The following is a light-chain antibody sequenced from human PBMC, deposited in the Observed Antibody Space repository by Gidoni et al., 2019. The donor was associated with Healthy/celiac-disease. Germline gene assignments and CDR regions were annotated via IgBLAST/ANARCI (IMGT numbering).Light chain of an antibody. CDR3: QQRRNWPPIT. V-gene: IGKV3-11*01. J-gene: IGKJ5*01. CDR1: QSVSSY. CDR2: DAS. Sequence: ELVLTQSPATLSLSPGERATLSCRASQSVSSYLAWYQQKPGQAPRLLIYDASNRATGIPARFSGSGSGTDFTLTISSLEPEDFAVYYWQQRRNWPPITCGQGTRLEIK.